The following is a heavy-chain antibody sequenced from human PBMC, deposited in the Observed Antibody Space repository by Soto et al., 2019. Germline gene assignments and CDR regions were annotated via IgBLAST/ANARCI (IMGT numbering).Heavy chain of an antibody. J-gene: IGHJ5*02. Sequence: SETLSLTCAVYGGFLSESYWTWIRQPPGQGLEWIGEINHVGGTNYNPSLKSRVTMSVDTSQNQFSLRLISVTAADTAMYFCVRIRYQLPSSVLWLDPWGQGTPVTVSS. CDR2: INHVGGT. V-gene: IGHV4-34*01. CDR1: GGFLSESY. CDR3: VRIRYQLPSSVLWLDP. D-gene: IGHD3-16*01.